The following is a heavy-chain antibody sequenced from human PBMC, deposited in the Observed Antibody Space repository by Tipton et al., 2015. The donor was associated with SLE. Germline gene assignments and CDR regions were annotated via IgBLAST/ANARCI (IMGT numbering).Heavy chain of an antibody. CDR1: GFTFSSYE. J-gene: IGHJ4*02. CDR3: ARAHSHLYYFDY. CDR2: ISSSGSTI. Sequence: GSLRLSCAASGFTFSSYEMNWVRQAPGKGLEWVSYISSSGSTIYYADSVKGRFTISRDNAKNSLYLQMNSLRAEDTAVYYCARAHSHLYYFDYWGQGTLVTVSS. V-gene: IGHV3-48*03.